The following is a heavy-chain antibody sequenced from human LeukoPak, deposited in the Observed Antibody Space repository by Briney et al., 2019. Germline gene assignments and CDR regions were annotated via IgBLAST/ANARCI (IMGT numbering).Heavy chain of an antibody. CDR2: ISGSGDST. J-gene: IGHJ4*02. CDR3: AKNSHFDY. Sequence: GGSLRLSCAASGFTFSTSAMSWVRQAPGKGLEWVSGISGSGDSTYYVDSVKGRFTISRDNSKNTLYLQMNSLRAEDTAVYYCAKNSHFDYWGQGTLVTVSS. V-gene: IGHV3-23*01. D-gene: IGHD4-23*01. CDR1: GFTFSTSA.